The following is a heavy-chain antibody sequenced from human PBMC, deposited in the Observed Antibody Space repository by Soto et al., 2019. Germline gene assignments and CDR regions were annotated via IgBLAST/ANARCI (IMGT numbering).Heavy chain of an antibody. CDR3: ARVQPDGFTPYCDY. Sequence: GGSLGPSWAASGLTLSIYWMHWVRQTPGKWLVWVSRINTDGRTTSYPGSGEGRLTVSRDNAKSMLYLQRHSLSPDGTAVYYCARVQPDGFTPYCDYWGQGTLVNVSS. V-gene: IGHV3-74*01. CDR1: GLTLSIYW. CDR2: INTDGRTT. J-gene: IGHJ4*02.